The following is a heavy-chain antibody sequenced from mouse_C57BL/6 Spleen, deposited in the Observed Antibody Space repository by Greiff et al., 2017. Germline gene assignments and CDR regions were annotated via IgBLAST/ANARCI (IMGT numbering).Heavy chain of an antibody. CDR1: GFTFSDYY. CDR2: INYDGSST. CDR3: ARGYWDFDY. Sequence: EVNVVESEGGLVQPGSSMKLSCTASGFTFSDYYMAWVRQVPEKGLEWVANINYDGSSTYYLDSLKSRFIISRDNAKNILYLQMSSLKSEDTATYYCARGYWDFDYWGQGTTLTVSS. V-gene: IGHV5-16*01. J-gene: IGHJ2*01. D-gene: IGHD3-1*01.